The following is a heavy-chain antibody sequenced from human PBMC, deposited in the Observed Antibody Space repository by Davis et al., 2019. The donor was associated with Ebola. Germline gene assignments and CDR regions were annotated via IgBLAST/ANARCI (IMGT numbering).Heavy chain of an antibody. CDR3: ARLRYSYDSLFDY. CDR2: IYSSGST. J-gene: IGHJ4*02. Sequence: PSETLSLTCTVSGGSISSSSYYWGWIRQPPGKGLEWIGRIYSSGSTNYNPSLKSRVTMSVDTSKNQFSLKVSSVTAADTAVYYCARLRYSYDSLFDYWGQGTLVTVSS. V-gene: IGHV4-61*05. CDR1: GGSISSSSYY. D-gene: IGHD5-18*01.